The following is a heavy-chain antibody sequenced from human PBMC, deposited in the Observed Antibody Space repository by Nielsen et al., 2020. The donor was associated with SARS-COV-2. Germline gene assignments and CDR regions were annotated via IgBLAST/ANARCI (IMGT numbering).Heavy chain of an antibody. J-gene: IGHJ4*02. CDR2: IIPIFGTA. Sequence: SVKVSCKASGGTFISYAISWVRQAPGQGLEWMGGIIPIFGTANYAQKFQGRVTITADESTSTAYMELSSLRSEDTAVYYCSTHSSSWYYFDYWGQGTLVTVSS. V-gene: IGHV1-69*13. CDR1: GGTFISYA. D-gene: IGHD6-13*01. CDR3: STHSSSWYYFDY.